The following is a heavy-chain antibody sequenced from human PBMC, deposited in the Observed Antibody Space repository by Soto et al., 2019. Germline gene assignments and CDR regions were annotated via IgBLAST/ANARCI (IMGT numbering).Heavy chain of an antibody. CDR3: ARDGAITGTRDWFDP. V-gene: IGHV1-18*01. J-gene: IGHJ5*02. D-gene: IGHD1-20*01. CDR2: ISAYNGNT. CDR1: GYTFTSYG. Sequence: ASVKVSCKASGYTFTSYGISWVRQAPGQGLEWMGWISAYNGNTNYAQKLQGRVTMTTDTSTSTAYMELRSLRSDDTAVYCCARDGAITGTRDWFDPWGQGTLVTVSS.